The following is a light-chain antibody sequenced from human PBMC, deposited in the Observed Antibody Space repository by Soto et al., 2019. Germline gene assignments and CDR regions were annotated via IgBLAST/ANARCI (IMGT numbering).Light chain of an antibody. J-gene: IGKJ4*01. CDR1: QGIAGS. Sequence: DIQLTQSPSFLSASVGDRVTITCRASQGIAGSLAWYQHKPGKPPKLLIYAESTLQSGVPSRFSGSGAGTRGTLTISSLQPEDFATYYCQQVKSYPRTFGGGTMVEIK. CDR2: AES. CDR3: QQVKSYPRT. V-gene: IGKV1-9*01.